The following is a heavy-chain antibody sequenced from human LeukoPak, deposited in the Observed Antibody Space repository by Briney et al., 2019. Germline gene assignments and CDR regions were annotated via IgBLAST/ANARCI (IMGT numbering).Heavy chain of an antibody. V-gene: IGHV3-30*02. CDR3: AKVPAAGTDWFDP. D-gene: IGHD6-13*01. Sequence: PGGSLRLSCAASGFTFSSYGMHWVRQAPGKGLEWVAFIRYDGSNKYYADSVKGRFTISRDNSKNTLHLQMNSLRAEDTAVYYCAKVPAAGTDWFDPWAREPWSPSPQ. J-gene: IGHJ5*02. CDR2: IRYDGSNK. CDR1: GFTFSSYG.